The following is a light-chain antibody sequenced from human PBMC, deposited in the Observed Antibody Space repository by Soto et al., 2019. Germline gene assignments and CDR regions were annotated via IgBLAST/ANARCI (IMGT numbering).Light chain of an antibody. CDR1: QSVSSSY. Sequence: EIVLTQSPGTLSLSPGERATLSCRASQSVSSSYLAWYQQKPGQAPRLLIYGASSRATGIPDRFSGSGSGTDLTLTISKLEPEDFAGYCCQQYGSSPWTFGQGTKVDIK. V-gene: IGKV3-20*01. CDR3: QQYGSSPWT. CDR2: GAS. J-gene: IGKJ1*01.